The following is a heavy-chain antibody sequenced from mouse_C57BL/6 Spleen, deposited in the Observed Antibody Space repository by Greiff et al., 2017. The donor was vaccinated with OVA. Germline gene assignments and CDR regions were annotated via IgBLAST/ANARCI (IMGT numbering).Heavy chain of an antibody. J-gene: IGHJ4*01. Sequence: EVKVEESGGGLVQPGGSLSLSCAASGFTFTDYYMSWVRQPPGKALEWLGFIRNKANGYTTEYSASVKGRFTISRDNSQSILYLQMNALRAEDSATYYCARSIYYGYDWSMDYWGQGTSVTVSS. CDR1: GFTFTDYY. CDR2: IRNKANGYTT. CDR3: ARSIYYGYDWSMDY. V-gene: IGHV7-3*01. D-gene: IGHD2-2*01.